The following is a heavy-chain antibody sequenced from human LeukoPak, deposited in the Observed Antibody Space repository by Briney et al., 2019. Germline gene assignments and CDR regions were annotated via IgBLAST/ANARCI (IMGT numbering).Heavy chain of an antibody. CDR3: AIDLKTQTILGDGRFDT. CDR1: GYMFIDRY. V-gene: IGHV1-69-2*01. Sequence: ASVKISCKTSGYMFIDRYIHWLQQAPGGGLEWMGRVDPADGETKVAPRFQGRVTIIVDTSFDTAYMELSSLRSEDTAIYFCAIDLKTQTILGDGRFDTWGQGTLITVSS. D-gene: IGHD3-16*01. J-gene: IGHJ5*02. CDR2: VDPADGET.